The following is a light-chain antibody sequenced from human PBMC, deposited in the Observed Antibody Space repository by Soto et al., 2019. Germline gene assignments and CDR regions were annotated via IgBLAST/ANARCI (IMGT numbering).Light chain of an antibody. CDR2: GTS. V-gene: IGKV3-20*01. CDR3: QQYGDSSWT. CDR1: RSVSDTL. J-gene: IGKJ1*01. Sequence: EIVLTQSPGTLSLSPGERVTLSCRADRSVSDTLLAWFQQKPGQAPRLLIFGTSNRARGIPDRFSGSGSGTDFTLTISSLQPDDFAVYYCQQYGDSSWTFGQGTKVEIK.